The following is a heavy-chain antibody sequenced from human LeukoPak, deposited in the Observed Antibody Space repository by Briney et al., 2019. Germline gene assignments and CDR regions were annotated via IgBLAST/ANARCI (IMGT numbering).Heavy chain of an antibody. V-gene: IGHV3-74*01. J-gene: IGHJ6*02. CDR1: GFTFSRYW. Sequence: PGGSLRLSCAASGFTFSRYWMHWVRQAPGKGLVWVSRIHSDGTNTNYADSVKGRFTISRDNAKSTLYLQMNSLRAEDTAVYYCARSLLGVEDVWGQGTTVTVSS. D-gene: IGHD2-15*01. CDR2: IHSDGTNT. CDR3: ARSLLGVEDV.